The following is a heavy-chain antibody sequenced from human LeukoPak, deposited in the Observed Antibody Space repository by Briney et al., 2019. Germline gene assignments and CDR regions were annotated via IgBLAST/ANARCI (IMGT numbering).Heavy chain of an antibody. CDR2: ISRTGNSI. Sequence: GGSLRLSCAASGFTLSSYEMNWVRPAPGKGLEWISYISRTGNSIYYADSVKGRFTISRDSAKNSLYRQMNSLRAEDTAVYYCARGPYSSNWYVDYWGQGTLVTVAS. D-gene: IGHD6-13*01. CDR1: GFTLSSYE. J-gene: IGHJ4*02. V-gene: IGHV3-48*03. CDR3: ARGPYSSNWYVDY.